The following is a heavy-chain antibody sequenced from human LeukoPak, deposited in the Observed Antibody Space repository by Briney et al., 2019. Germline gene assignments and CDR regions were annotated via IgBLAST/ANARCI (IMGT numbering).Heavy chain of an antibody. CDR2: INGYNGNT. CDR3: TRVPELPDY. V-gene: IGHV1-18*01. J-gene: IGHJ4*02. D-gene: IGHD2-15*01. CDR1: GYTFTNYG. Sequence: VKVSYKASGYTFTNYGINWVRQAPGQGLEWMGWINGYNGNTKYSQKFQGRVTLTTDTSTSTAYMEMRSLRSDDTAMYYCTRVPELPDYWGQGTLVTVSS.